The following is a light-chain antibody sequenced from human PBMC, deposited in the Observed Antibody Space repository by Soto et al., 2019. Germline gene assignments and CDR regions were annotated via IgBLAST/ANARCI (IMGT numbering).Light chain of an antibody. CDR1: SSDVGAYNY. J-gene: IGLJ1*01. CDR2: EVS. V-gene: IGLV2-14*01. Sequence: QCALAQPASVSGSPGQSITISCTGTSSDVGAYNYVSWYQQHPGKAPKLMIYEVSNRPSGVSNRFSGSKSGNTASLTISGLQAEDEADYYCSSYTTTNTYVFGTGTKVTV. CDR3: SSYTTTNTYV.